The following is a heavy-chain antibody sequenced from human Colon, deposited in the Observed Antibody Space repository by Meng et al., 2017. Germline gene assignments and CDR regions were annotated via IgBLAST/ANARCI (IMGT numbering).Heavy chain of an antibody. J-gene: IGHJ4*02. CDR3: ARGPDILTGSFSSYFDY. CDR1: DFTFSNYW. D-gene: IGHD3-9*01. V-gene: IGHV3-74*01. Sequence: GGSLRLSCAVSDFTFSNYWMHWVRQAPGKGLVWVAGINSDENNTNYADSVKGRFTIPRDNAKNTLYLQMNSLRAEDAAVYYCARGPDILTGSFSSYFDYWGQGTLVTVSS. CDR2: INSDENNT.